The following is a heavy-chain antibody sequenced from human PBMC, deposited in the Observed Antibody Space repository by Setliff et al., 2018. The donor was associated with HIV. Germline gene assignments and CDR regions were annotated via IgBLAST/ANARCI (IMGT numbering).Heavy chain of an antibody. V-gene: IGHV3-7*01. CDR3: ARDYVWGRRAFDI. Sequence: PGGSLRLSCAASGSTFSNYWMSWVRQTPGKGLEWVANIKPDGSEKYYVDSVKGRFTISRDNAENSLYLQMNSLRAEDTAVYYCARDYVWGRRAFDIWGPGTMVTVSS. CDR1: GSTFSNYW. J-gene: IGHJ3*02. D-gene: IGHD3-16*01. CDR2: IKPDGSEK.